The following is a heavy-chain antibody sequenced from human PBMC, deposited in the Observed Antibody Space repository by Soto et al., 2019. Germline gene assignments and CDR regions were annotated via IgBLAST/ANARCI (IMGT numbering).Heavy chain of an antibody. CDR1: GGSISSGGYY. V-gene: IGHV4-31*03. Sequence: QVQLQESGPGLVKPSQTLSLTCPVSGGSISSGGYYWSWIRQHPGKGLEWIGYIYYSGSTYYNPSLKSRVTISVDTSKNQFSLKLSSVTAADTAVYYCAIRNGSGSYYVDYWGQGTLVTVSS. J-gene: IGHJ4*02. CDR3: AIRNGSGSYYVDY. CDR2: IYYSGST. D-gene: IGHD3-10*01.